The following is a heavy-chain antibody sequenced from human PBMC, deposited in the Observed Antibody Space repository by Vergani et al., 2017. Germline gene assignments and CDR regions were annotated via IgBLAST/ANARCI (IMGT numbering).Heavy chain of an antibody. D-gene: IGHD5-24*01. J-gene: IGHJ4*02. CDR3: AKGGGLQTWDPWEWFDY. CDR1: GFTFSSYA. Sequence: EVQLLESGGGLVQPGGSLRLSCAASGFTFSSYAMSWVRQAPGKGLEWVSAISGSGGSTYYADSVKGRFTISRDNSKNTLYLQMNSLRAEDTAVYYCAKGGGLQTWDPWEWFDYWGQGTLVTVSS. CDR2: ISGSGGST. V-gene: IGHV3-23*01.